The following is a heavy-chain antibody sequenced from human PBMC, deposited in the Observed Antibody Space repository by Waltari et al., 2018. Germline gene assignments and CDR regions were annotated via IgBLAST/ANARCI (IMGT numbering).Heavy chain of an antibody. CDR2: IGYDGSNK. CDR1: GFTFSSYG. CDR3: AKDSLTMIVPDGAFDI. D-gene: IGHD3-22*01. Sequence: QVQLVESGGGVVQPGRSLRLSCAASGFTFSSYGMHWVRPAPGKGLEWVAVIGYDGSNKYYADSGKGRLTISRDNSKNTLYLQMNSLRAEDTAVYYCAKDSLTMIVPDGAFDIWGQGTMVTVSS. V-gene: IGHV3-33*06. J-gene: IGHJ3*02.